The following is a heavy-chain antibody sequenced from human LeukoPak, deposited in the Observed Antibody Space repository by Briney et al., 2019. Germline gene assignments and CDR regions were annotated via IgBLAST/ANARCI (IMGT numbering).Heavy chain of an antibody. Sequence: TPSETLSLTCTVSGGSISSDSYYWGWIRQPPGKGLEWIGSLDYVGSTYYNPSLKSRVTISLDTSKNQFSLKLSSVTAADTAVYYCARGLRITGLNYWGQGTLVTVSS. D-gene: IGHD1-20*01. CDR3: ARGLRITGLNY. J-gene: IGHJ4*02. CDR2: LDYVGST. V-gene: IGHV4-39*07. CDR1: GGSISSDSYY.